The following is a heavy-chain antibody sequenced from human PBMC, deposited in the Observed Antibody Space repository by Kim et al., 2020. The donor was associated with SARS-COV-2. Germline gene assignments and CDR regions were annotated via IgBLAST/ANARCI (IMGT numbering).Heavy chain of an antibody. CDR1: GNTFISYG. J-gene: IGHJ6*02. D-gene: IGHD2-15*01. V-gene: IGHV1-18*01. CDR3: ATEGFCRGGSCYGWGRASYHFYAMDV. Sequence: ASVKVSCKASGNTFISYGITWVRQAPGQGLEWMGWISPYNGYTEYAEKLQGRVTMTTDTSTSTAYMTLRSLRSDDTAVYYCATEGFCRGGSCYGWGRASYHFYAMDVWGQGTTVTVSS. CDR2: ISPYNGYT.